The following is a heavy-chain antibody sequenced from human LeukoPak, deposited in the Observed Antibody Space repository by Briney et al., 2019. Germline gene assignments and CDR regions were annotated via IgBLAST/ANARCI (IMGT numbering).Heavy chain of an antibody. CDR2: IYYSGST. CDR1: GGSISSGGYY. V-gene: IGHV4-31*03. J-gene: IGHJ4*02. D-gene: IGHD3-3*01. CDR3: ARAVVGIFGVVSFDD. Sequence: SETLSLTCTVSGGSISSGGYYWSWIRQHPGKGLEWIGYIYYSGSTYYNPSLKSRVTISVDTSKNQFSLKLSSVTAADTAVYYCARAVVGIFGVVSFDDWGQGTLVTVSS.